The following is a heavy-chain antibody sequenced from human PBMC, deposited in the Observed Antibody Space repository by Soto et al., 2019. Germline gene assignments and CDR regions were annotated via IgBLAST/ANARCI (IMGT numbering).Heavy chain of an antibody. CDR3: ARPTGGFGEPQEYYFDY. CDR2: ISYDGSNK. CDR1: GFTFSSYA. V-gene: IGHV3-30-3*01. Sequence: GGSLRLSCAASGFTFSSYAMHWVRQAPGKGLEWVAVISYDGSNKYYADSVKGRFTISRDNSKNTLYLQMNSLRAEDTAVYYCARPTGGFGEPQEYYFDYWGQGTLVTVSS. J-gene: IGHJ4*02. D-gene: IGHD3-10*01.